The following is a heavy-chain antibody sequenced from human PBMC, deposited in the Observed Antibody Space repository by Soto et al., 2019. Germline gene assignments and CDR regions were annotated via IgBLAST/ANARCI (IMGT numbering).Heavy chain of an antibody. CDR2: ISGYRANT. V-gene: IGHV1-18*01. J-gene: IGHJ6*03. D-gene: IGHD3-10*01. Sequence: QVQLVQSGAEVKKPGASVKVSCKASGYTFTNYGISWVRQAPGQGLEWMGWISGYRANTNYGQKLQGRVTMTTGASTGTAYMELRSLRSYDTAIYYCARAAMTMVRGVRGGDFYCYYMDVWGKGTTVTVSS. CDR3: ARAAMTMVRGVRGGDFYCYYMDV. CDR1: GYTFTNYG.